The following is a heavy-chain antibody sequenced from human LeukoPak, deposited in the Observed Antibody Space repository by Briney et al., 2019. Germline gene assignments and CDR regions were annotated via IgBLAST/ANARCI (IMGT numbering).Heavy chain of an antibody. Sequence: GGSLRLSCAASGFTFSSFEINWVRQAPGRGLEWVSYISGSGSTIYYADSVKGRFTISRDNGKNSLYLQMNSLRAEDTAVYYCARSRWGLGYCSTTSCYSFDYWGQGTLVTVSS. CDR3: ARSRWGLGYCSTTSCYSFDY. CDR1: GFTFSSFE. D-gene: IGHD2-2*01. V-gene: IGHV3-48*03. CDR2: ISGSGSTI. J-gene: IGHJ4*02.